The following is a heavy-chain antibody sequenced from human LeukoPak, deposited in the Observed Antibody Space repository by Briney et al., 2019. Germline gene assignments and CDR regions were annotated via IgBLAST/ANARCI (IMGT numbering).Heavy chain of an antibody. Sequence: GGSLRLSCAASGFTFSSYAMSWVRQAPGKGLEWVSAISGSGGSTYYADSVKGRFTISRDNSKNTLYLQMNSLRAGDTAVYYCARDEQQLVPFDYWGQGTLVTVSS. V-gene: IGHV3-23*01. CDR2: ISGSGGST. D-gene: IGHD6-13*01. J-gene: IGHJ4*02. CDR3: ARDEQQLVPFDY. CDR1: GFTFSSYA.